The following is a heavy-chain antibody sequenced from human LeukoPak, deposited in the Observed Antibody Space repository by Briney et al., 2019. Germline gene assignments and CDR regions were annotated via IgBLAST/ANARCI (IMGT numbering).Heavy chain of an antibody. CDR3: VKDDGWVQYAN. CDR2: ISGSGGST. J-gene: IGHJ4*02. Sequence: GGSLRLSCAASGFTFSNSALSWVRQAPGKGLEWVSDISGSGGSTYYADSVKGRFTIYRDNSKNTLYLQMNSLSAEDAAVYYCVKDDGWVQYANWGQGTLVTVSS. V-gene: IGHV3-23*01. D-gene: IGHD5-24*01. CDR1: GFTFSNSA.